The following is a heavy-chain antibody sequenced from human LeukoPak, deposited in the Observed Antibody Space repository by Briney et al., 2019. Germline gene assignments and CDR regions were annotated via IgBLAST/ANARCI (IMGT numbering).Heavy chain of an antibody. CDR1: GFTFSSYS. CDR2: ISSSSSYI. CDR3: ARDSGAVAGLDY. D-gene: IGHD6-19*01. J-gene: IGHJ4*02. V-gene: IGHV3-21*01. Sequence: GSLRLSCAASGFTFSSYSMNWVRQAPGKGLEWVSSISSSSSYIYYADSVKGRFTISRDNAKNSLYLQMNSLRAEDTAVYYCARDSGAVAGLDYWGQGTLVTVSS.